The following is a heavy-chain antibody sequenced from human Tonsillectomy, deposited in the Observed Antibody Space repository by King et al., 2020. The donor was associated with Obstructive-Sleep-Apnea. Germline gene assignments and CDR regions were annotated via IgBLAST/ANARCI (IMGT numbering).Heavy chain of an antibody. V-gene: IGHV4-59*08. Sequence: QLQESGPGLVKPSETLSLTCTVSGGSISSYYWSWIRQPPGKGLEWIGYIYYSGSTNYNPSLKSRVTISVDTSKNQFSLKLSSVTAADTAVYYCASRYSGSSLHWGQGTLVTVSS. CDR1: GGSISSYY. D-gene: IGHD1-26*01. CDR3: ASRYSGSSLH. J-gene: IGHJ1*01. CDR2: IYYSGST.